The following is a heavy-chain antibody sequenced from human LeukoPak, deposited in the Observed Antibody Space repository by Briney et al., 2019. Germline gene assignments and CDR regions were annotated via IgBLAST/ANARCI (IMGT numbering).Heavy chain of an antibody. D-gene: IGHD3-22*01. Sequence: PGGSLRLSCSASGFTFSRYAMHWVRQAPGKGLEYVSAISSNGGSTYYADSVKGRFTISRDNSKNTLYIQMSSLRAEDTAAYYCVKDLVTSHYYDSSGYPFDYWGQGTLVTVSS. CDR2: ISSNGGST. J-gene: IGHJ4*02. CDR1: GFTFSRYA. CDR3: VKDLVTSHYYDSSGYPFDY. V-gene: IGHV3-64D*06.